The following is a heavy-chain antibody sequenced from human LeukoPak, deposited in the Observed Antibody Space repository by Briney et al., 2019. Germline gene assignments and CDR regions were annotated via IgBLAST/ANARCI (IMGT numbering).Heavy chain of an antibody. CDR1: GFTFDDYA. CDR2: ISWNSGSI. D-gene: IGHD2-2*02. V-gene: IGHV3-9*01. Sequence: GRSLRLSCAASGFTFDDYAMHWVRQAPGKGLEWVSGISWNSGSIGYADSVKGRFTISRDNAKNSLYLQMNSLRAEDTALYYCAKDIDCSSTSCYTGFDYWGQGTLVTVSS. CDR3: AKDIDCSSTSCYTGFDY. J-gene: IGHJ4*02.